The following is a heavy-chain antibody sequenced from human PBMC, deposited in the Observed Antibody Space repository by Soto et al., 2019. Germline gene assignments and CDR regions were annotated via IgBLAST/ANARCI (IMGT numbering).Heavy chain of an antibody. V-gene: IGHV3-30*18. CDR1: GFTFSSYG. CDR3: AKDHNGGWYGDC. D-gene: IGHD6-19*01. Sequence: QVQLVESGGGVVQPGRSLRLSCAASGFTFSSYGMHWVRQAPGKGLEWVAVISYDGSNKYYADSVKGRFTISRDNSKNTLYLQMNSLRAEDTAVYYCAKDHNGGWYGDCWGQGTLVTVSS. CDR2: ISYDGSNK. J-gene: IGHJ4*02.